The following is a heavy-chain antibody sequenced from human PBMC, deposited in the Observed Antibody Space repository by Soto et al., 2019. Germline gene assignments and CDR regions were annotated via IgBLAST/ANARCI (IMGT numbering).Heavy chain of an antibody. D-gene: IGHD4-4*01. CDR1: GFSLSNARMG. V-gene: IGHV2-26*01. J-gene: IGHJ5*02. CDR2: IFSNDEK. Sequence: QVTLKESGPVLVKPTETLTLTCTVSGFSLSNARMGVSWIRQPPGKALEWLAHIFSNDEKSYSTSLKSRLTTSKHTSKSQVVLTMTNIDPVDTATYYFPRLRLHYNWFDPCGQGTLVTVSS. CDR3: PRLRLHYNWFDP.